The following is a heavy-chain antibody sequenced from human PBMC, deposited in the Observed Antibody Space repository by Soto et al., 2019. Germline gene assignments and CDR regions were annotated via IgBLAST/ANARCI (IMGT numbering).Heavy chain of an antibody. CDR1: GGSFSGDY. V-gene: IGHV4-34*01. CDR2: INHSGST. Sequence: QVQLQQWGAGLLKLSETLSLTCAIYGGSFSGDYWSCLRQPPGKGLEWIGEINHSGSTNYNPSPNSRVTISTAESKQQFSLKLSSVTAADTAVYYFARGYGRNFDYWGQGTLVTVSS. CDR3: ARGYGRNFDY. D-gene: IGHD3-10*01. J-gene: IGHJ4*02.